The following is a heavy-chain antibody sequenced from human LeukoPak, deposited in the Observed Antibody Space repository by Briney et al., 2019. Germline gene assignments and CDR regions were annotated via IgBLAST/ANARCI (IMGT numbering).Heavy chain of an antibody. CDR2: INPNSGGT. J-gene: IGHJ4*02. Sequence: ASVKVSCKASGYTSTGYYMHWVRQAPGQGLEWMGWINPNSGGTNYAQKFQGWVTMTRDTSISTAYMELSRLRSDDTAVYYCARASGDGESPQDYFDYWGQGTLVTVSS. CDR1: GYTSTGYY. D-gene: IGHD3-10*01. CDR3: ARASGDGESPQDYFDY. V-gene: IGHV1-2*04.